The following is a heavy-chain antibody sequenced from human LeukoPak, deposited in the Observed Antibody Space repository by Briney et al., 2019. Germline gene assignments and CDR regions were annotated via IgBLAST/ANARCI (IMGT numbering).Heavy chain of an antibody. Sequence: PPETLSLTCAVYGGSFSGYYWGWIRQPPGKGLQWIGEINHSGSTNYNPSLKSRVTISVDTSKNQFSLKLSSVTAADTAVYYCATSGGPINWFDPWGQGTLVTVSS. J-gene: IGHJ5*02. CDR2: INHSGST. CDR1: GGSFSGYY. CDR3: ATSGGPINWFDP. V-gene: IGHV4-34*01. D-gene: IGHD2-15*01.